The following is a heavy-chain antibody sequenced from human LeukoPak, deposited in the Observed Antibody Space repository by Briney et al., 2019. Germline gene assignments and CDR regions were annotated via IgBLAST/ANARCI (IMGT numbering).Heavy chain of an antibody. CDR2: ISNSGGTI. J-gene: IGHJ4*02. D-gene: IGHD1-26*01. Sequence: GGSLRLSCAASGFTFSNYAMSWVRQAPGEGLEWVSAISNSGGTIHYADSVKGRFTISRDNSKNTLYLQMNSLTAEDTAVYHCAKGKGTGSYYYFDYWGRGTLVIVSS. V-gene: IGHV3-23*01. CDR3: AKGKGTGSYYYFDY. CDR1: GFTFSNYA.